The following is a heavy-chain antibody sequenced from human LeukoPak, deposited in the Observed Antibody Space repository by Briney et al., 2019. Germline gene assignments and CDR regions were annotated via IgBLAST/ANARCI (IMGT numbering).Heavy chain of an antibody. D-gene: IGHD3-3*01. CDR3: AKDSTNFGVVPPGAFDI. J-gene: IGHJ3*02. Sequence: GGSLRLSCAASGFTFSSYSMNWVRQAPGKGLEWVSSISSSSSYIYYADSVKGRFTISRDNSKNTLYLQMNSLRAEDTAVYYCAKDSTNFGVVPPGAFDIWGQGTMVTVSS. CDR1: GFTFSSYS. V-gene: IGHV3-21*01. CDR2: ISSSSSYI.